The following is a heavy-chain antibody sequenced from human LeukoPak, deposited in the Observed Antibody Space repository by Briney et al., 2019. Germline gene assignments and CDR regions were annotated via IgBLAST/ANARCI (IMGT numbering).Heavy chain of an antibody. J-gene: IGHJ4*02. D-gene: IGHD1-26*01. CDR3: ARKRAREFDY. CDR1: GGSISSGDHY. V-gene: IGHV4-39*07. Sequence: SETLSLTCTVSGGSISSGDHYWSWIRQPPGKGLEWIGEINHSGSTNYNPSLKSRVTISVDTSKNQFSLKLSSVTAADTAVYYCARKRAREFDYWGQGTLVTVSS. CDR2: INHSGST.